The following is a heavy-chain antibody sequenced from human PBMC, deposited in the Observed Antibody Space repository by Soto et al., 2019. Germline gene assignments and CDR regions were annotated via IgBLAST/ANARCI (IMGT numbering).Heavy chain of an antibody. CDR1: GFMFSRSX. D-gene: IGHD2-2*01. Sequence: GSLRLSCAASGFMFSRSXXXXVRQAPGKGLEWVSGISGSGGSTYYADSVKGRFTISRDNSKTTPYLQMNSLRAEDTAVYYCAKAVSSLGTAAQFDYWGXGTLVTVSS. J-gene: IGHJ4*02. CDR3: AKAVSSLGTAAQFDY. V-gene: IGHV3-23*01. CDR2: ISGSGGST.